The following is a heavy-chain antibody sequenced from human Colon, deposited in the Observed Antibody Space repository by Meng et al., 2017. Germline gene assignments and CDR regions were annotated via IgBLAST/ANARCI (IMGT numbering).Heavy chain of an antibody. CDR3: ARGRYSGYLP. Sequence: QVQLQQWGAGLLKPSETLSLTCAAYGGSFSGYYWSWIRQPPGKGLEWIGEINHSGSTNYNPSLKSRVTISVDTSKNQFSLKLSSVTAADTAVYYCARGRYSGYLPWGQGTLVTVSS. J-gene: IGHJ5*02. CDR1: GGSFSGYY. D-gene: IGHD5-12*01. CDR2: INHSGST. V-gene: IGHV4-34*01.